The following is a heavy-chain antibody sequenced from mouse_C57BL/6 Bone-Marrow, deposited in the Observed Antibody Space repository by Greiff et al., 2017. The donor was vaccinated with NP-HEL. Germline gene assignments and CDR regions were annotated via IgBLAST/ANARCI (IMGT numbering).Heavy chain of an antibody. CDR3: AGYGNYLYYFDY. D-gene: IGHD2-1*01. CDR1: GYTFTSYW. V-gene: IGHV1-53*01. Sequence: QVQLQQPGTELVKPGASVKLSCKASGYTFTSYWMHWVKQRPGQGLEWIGNINPSNGGTNYNEKFKSKATLTVDKSSSTAYMQLSSLTSEDAAVYYCAGYGNYLYYFDYWGQGTTLTVSS. CDR2: INPSNGGT. J-gene: IGHJ2*01.